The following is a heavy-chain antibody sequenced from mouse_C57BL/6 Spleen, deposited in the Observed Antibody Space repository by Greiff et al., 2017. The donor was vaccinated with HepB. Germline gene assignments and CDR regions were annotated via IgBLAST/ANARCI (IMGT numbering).Heavy chain of an antibody. CDR1: GYTFTSYD. CDR3: ARWAGAYDYDVVGDY. J-gene: IGHJ2*01. V-gene: IGHV1-85*01. D-gene: IGHD2-4*01. CDR2: IYPRDGST. Sequence: QVQLQQSGPELVKPGASVKLSCKASGYTFTSYDINWVKQRPGQGLEWIGWIYPRDGSTKYNEKFKGKATLTVDTSSSTAYMELHSLTSEDSAVYFGARWAGAYDYDVVGDYWGQGTTLTVSS.